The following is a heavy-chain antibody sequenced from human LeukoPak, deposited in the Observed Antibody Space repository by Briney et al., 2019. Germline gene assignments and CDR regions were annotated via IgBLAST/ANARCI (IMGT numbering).Heavy chain of an antibody. J-gene: IGHJ5*02. CDR1: GYTFTSYG. Sequence: ASVKVSCKASGYTFTSYGISWVRQAPGQGLEWMGWISAYNGNTNYAQKLQGRVTMTTDTSTSTAYMELRSLRSDDTAVYYCAREVAAADRDWFDPWGQGTLVTVSS. CDR3: AREVAAADRDWFDP. V-gene: IGHV1-18*01. CDR2: ISAYNGNT. D-gene: IGHD6-13*01.